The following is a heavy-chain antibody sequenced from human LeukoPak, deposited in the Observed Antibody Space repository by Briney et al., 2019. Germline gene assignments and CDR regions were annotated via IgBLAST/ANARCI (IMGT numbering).Heavy chain of an antibody. V-gene: IGHV3-43*01. CDR1: GFTFNDYT. J-gene: IGHJ4*02. D-gene: IGHD6-19*01. CDR3: AKGYSSGWYPFDY. CDR2: ITWDSGTT. Sequence: GGSLRLSCAASGFTFNDYTMHWVRQAPGKSLEWVSLITWDSGTTYYKDSVKGRFTISRDNSKNSLYLQMNSLRTEDTALYYCAKGYSSGWYPFDYWGQGTLVTVSS.